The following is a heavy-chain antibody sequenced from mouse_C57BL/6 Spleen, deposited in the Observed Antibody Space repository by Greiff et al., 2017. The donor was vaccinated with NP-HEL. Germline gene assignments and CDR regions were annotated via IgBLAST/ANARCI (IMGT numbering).Heavy chain of an antibody. J-gene: IGHJ3*01. CDR1: GYTFTSYW. V-gene: IGHV1-55*01. CDR3: ARLGDRTAWFAY. D-gene: IGHD1-2*01. Sequence: QVQLQQPGAELVKPGASVKMSCKASGYTFTSYWITWVKQRPGQGLEWIGDIYPGSGSTNYNEKFKSKATLTVDTSSSTAYMQLSSLTSEDSAVYYCARLGDRTAWFAYWGQGTLVTVSA. CDR2: IYPGSGST.